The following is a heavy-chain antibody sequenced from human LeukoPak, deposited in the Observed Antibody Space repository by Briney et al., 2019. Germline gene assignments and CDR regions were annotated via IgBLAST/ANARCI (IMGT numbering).Heavy chain of an antibody. CDR2: IYISGST. CDR3: ARGIGRAVAAHFDY. V-gene: IGHV4-61*02. CDR1: GGSISSGSYY. D-gene: IGHD6-19*01. J-gene: IGHJ4*02. Sequence: SETLSLTCTVSGGSISSGSYYWSWIRQPAGKGLEWIGRIYISGSTNYNPSLKSRVTISVDTSKNQFSLKLSSVTAADTAVYYCARGIGRAVAAHFDYWGQGTLVTVSS.